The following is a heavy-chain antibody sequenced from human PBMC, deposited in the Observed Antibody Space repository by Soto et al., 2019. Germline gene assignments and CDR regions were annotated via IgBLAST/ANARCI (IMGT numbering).Heavy chain of an antibody. J-gene: IGHJ3*02. Sequence: EVQLVESGGGLVKPGGSLRLSCVASGLSLRTAWVSWIRQSPGKGPEWVGRIKSKTDGGTTDYATPVKGRFTISRDDSKNTLYLPMNSLKTEATSLYYCTTDRVLWFGAGDFDIWGQGTKVTVSS. CDR1: GLSLRTAW. CDR3: TTDRVLWFGAGDFDI. CDR2: IKSKTDGGTT. V-gene: IGHV3-15*01. D-gene: IGHD3-10*01.